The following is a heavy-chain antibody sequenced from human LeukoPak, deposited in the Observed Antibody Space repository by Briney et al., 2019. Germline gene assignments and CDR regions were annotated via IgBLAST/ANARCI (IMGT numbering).Heavy chain of an antibody. Sequence: VASVKVSCKASGGTFSSYAISWVRQAPGQGLEWMGGIIPIFGTANYAQKFQGRVTIITDESTSTAYMELSSLRSEDTAVYYCATSHLTGSYGYYYYYYMDVWGKGTTVTVSS. CDR2: IIPIFGTA. CDR3: ATSHLTGSYGYYYYYYMDV. J-gene: IGHJ6*03. CDR1: GGTFSSYA. V-gene: IGHV1-69*05. D-gene: IGHD3-10*01.